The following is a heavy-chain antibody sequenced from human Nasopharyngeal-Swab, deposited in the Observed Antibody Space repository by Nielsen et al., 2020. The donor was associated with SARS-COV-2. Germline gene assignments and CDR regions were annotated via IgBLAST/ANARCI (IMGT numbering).Heavy chain of an antibody. V-gene: IGHV3-11*01. CDR3: ARGKGRRQGGMDV. Sequence: RQAPGKGLEWVSFISSTADSIYTAASVRGRFIISRDNSKKSVFLQMNSPRGEDTAGEDGARGKGRRQGGMDVWGRGTMVTVSS. CDR2: ISSTADSI. J-gene: IGHJ6*02. D-gene: IGHD3-10*01.